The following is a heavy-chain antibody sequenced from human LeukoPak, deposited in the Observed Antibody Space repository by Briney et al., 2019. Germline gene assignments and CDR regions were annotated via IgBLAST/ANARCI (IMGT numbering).Heavy chain of an antibody. D-gene: IGHD6-13*01. Sequence: SQTLSLTCAISGDSVSSNSACWNWIRQSPSRGLEWLGRTYYRSKWNYDYAGSVKTRIIITPDTSKNQFSLQLMSVTPEDTAVYYCVRTEAAGRYFDYWGDGTLVTVFS. J-gene: IGHJ4*01. CDR1: GDSVSSNSAC. V-gene: IGHV6-1*01. CDR2: TYYRSKWNY. CDR3: VRTEAAGRYFDY.